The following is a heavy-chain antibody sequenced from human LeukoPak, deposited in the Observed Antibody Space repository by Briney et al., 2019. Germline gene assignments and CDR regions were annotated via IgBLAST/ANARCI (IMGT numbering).Heavy chain of an antibody. Sequence: GGSLRLSCAASGFTFSSHAMSWVRQAPGKGLEWVSAISGSGGSTYYADSVKGRFAISRDNSKNTLYLQMNSLRAEDTAVYYCARTLGLLFWNFDYWGQGTLVTVSS. V-gene: IGHV3-23*01. CDR1: GFTFSSHA. D-gene: IGHD3-3*01. CDR2: ISGSGGST. J-gene: IGHJ4*02. CDR3: ARTLGLLFWNFDY.